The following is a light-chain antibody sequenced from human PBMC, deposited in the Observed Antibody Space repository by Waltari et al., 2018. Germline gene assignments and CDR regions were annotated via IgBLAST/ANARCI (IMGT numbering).Light chain of an antibody. J-gene: IGKJ1*01. CDR1: QDINTW. CDR3: QQYESYWT. V-gene: IGKV1-5*03. CDR2: KAS. Sequence: DIHMTQSPSTLSASIGDTVTITCRASQDINTWLAWYQQRPGKAPNLLIYKASCLESGVPSRFSGSGSGTEFTLTISSLQPDDFATYFCQQYESYWTFGQGTKVEMK.